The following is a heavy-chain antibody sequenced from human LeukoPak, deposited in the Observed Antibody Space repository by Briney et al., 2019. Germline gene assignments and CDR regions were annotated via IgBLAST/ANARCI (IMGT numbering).Heavy chain of an antibody. CDR2: INHSGST. CDR1: GGSFSGYY. CDR3: ARGDPSYYGSGHYYYGMDV. V-gene: IGHV4-34*01. J-gene: IGHJ6*02. D-gene: IGHD3-10*01. Sequence: PSETLSLTCAVYGGSFSGYYWSWIRQPPGKGLEWIGEINHSGSTYYNPSLKSRVTISVDTSKNQFSLKLSSVTAADTAVYYCARGDPSYYGSGHYYYGMDVWGQGTTVTVSS.